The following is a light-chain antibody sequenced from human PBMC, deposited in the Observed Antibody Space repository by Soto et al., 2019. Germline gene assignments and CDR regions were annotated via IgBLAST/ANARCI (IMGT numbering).Light chain of an antibody. J-gene: IGLJ1*01. CDR1: SSDVGGYNY. CDR3: SSYTTSNTL. Sequence: QSVLTQPASVSGSPGQSITISCTGTSSDVGGYNYVSWYQQHPGKAPNLMVYDVSNRPSGVSNRFSGSKSGNTASLTISGLQAEDDADYYCSSYTTSNTLFGTGTKVTVL. V-gene: IGLV2-14*01. CDR2: DVS.